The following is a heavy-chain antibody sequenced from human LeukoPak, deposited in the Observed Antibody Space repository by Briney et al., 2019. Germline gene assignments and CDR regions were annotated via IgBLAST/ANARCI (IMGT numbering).Heavy chain of an antibody. CDR1: GFTFSTSV. V-gene: IGHV3-30*02. J-gene: IGHJ5*02. CDR3: ARVVQGRGRFDP. D-gene: IGHD3-16*01. CDR2: IRFDGSEK. Sequence: GGSLRLSCAASGFTFSTSVMHWVRQAPGKGLEWLSFIRFDGSEKYYADSVKARFSISRDNSMNTLYLQMNSLRPDDTAVYYCARVVQGRGRFDPWGQGSLVTVSS.